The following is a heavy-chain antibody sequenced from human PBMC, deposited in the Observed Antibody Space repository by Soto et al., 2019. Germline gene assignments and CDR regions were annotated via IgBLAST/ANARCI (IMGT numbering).Heavy chain of an antibody. Sequence: QVQLQESGPGLVKPSETLSLTCTVSGGSISSYYWSWIRQPPGKGLEWIGYIYYSGSTNYNPSLKRRVTTTVDASKNQCSLKLSSVTAADTAGYYCARATYGDYAWFDPWGKGTLVTVSS. CDR1: GGSISSYY. V-gene: IGHV4-59*01. CDR3: ARATYGDYAWFDP. J-gene: IGHJ5*02. D-gene: IGHD4-17*01. CDR2: IYYSGST.